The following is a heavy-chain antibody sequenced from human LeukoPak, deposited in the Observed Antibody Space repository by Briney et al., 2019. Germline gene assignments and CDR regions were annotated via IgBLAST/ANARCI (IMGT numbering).Heavy chain of an antibody. CDR2: ISGSGGST. CDR3: AKDGRWELISEAVDY. CDR1: GFTFSSYA. J-gene: IGHJ4*02. D-gene: IGHD1-26*01. V-gene: IGHV3-23*01. Sequence: PGGSLRLSCAASGFTFSSYAMSSVRQAPGKGLEWVSAISGSGGSTYYADSVKGRVTISRDNSKNTLYLQMNSLRAEDTAVYYCAKDGRWELISEAVDYWGQGTLVTVSS.